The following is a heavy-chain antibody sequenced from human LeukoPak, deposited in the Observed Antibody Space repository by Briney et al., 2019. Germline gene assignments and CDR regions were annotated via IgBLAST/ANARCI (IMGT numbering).Heavy chain of an antibody. Sequence: PGGSLRLSCAASGFTFSGYWMHWVRQAPGKGLVWVSRINTDGSSTSYVDSVQGRFTISRDNAKNTLYLQMSSLRAEDTAVYYCAKGHEYYDILTGYSTHYFDYWGQGTLVTVSS. CDR1: GFTFSGYW. CDR3: AKGHEYYDILTGYSTHYFDY. D-gene: IGHD3-9*01. J-gene: IGHJ4*02. CDR2: INTDGSST. V-gene: IGHV3-74*01.